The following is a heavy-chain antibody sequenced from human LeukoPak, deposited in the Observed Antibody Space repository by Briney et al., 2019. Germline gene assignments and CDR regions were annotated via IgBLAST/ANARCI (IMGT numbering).Heavy chain of an antibody. CDR2: FDPEDGET. V-gene: IGHV1-24*01. J-gene: IGHJ4*02. CDR3: ATAITYYYDSSGYLVY. CDR1: GYTLTELS. D-gene: IGHD3-22*01. Sequence: ASVKVSCKVSGYTLTELSMHWVRQAPGKGLEWMGGFDPEDGETIYAQKFQGRVTMTEGTSTDTAYMELSSLRSEDTAVYYCATAITYYYDSSGYLVYWGQGTLVTVSS.